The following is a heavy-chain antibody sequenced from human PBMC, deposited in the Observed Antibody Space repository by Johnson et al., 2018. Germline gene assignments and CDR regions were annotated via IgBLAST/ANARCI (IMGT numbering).Heavy chain of an antibody. Sequence: VQLQESGGGLVQPGGSLRLSCGASGFTVSSNFMSWVRQAPGKGLEWVSVIYIDGSTYYADSVKGRFTISRDTSKNTLYLQMKSLRPEDTAVYYCARRSPLTISWGDAFDIWGQGTMVTVSS. D-gene: IGHD1-14*01. CDR2: IYIDGST. V-gene: IGHV3-66*02. CDR1: GFTVSSNF. CDR3: ARRSPLTISWGDAFDI. J-gene: IGHJ3*02.